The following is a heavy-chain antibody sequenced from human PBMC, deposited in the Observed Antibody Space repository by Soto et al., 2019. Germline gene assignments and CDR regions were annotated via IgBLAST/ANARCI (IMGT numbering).Heavy chain of an antibody. Sequence: QEQLVQSGAEVKEPGASVKVSCKASGYTFINYYIHWVRQAPVQGLEWMAIINPMGGITNYAQEFQGRVTLTSDTSTSTVYMELSSLRFEDTALFYCARDLAAGDLWGQGTLVTVSS. CDR3: ARDLAAGDL. J-gene: IGHJ5*02. CDR2: INPMGGIT. CDR1: GYTFINYY. V-gene: IGHV1-46*01. D-gene: IGHD6-13*01.